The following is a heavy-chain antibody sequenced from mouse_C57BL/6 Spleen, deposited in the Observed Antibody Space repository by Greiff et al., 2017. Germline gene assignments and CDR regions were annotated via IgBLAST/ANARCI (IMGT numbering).Heavy chain of an antibody. CDR1: GFTFSDYY. D-gene: IGHD1-3*01. CDR2: ISNGGGST. CDR3: ARPLYIACFAY. J-gene: IGHJ3*01. Sequence: EVKLMESGGGLVQPGGSLKLSCAASGFTFSDYYMYWVRQTPEKRLEWVAYISNGGGSTYYPDTVKGRFTISRDNAKNTLYLQMSRLKSEDTAMYYCARPLYIACFAYWGQGALVTVSA. V-gene: IGHV5-12*01.